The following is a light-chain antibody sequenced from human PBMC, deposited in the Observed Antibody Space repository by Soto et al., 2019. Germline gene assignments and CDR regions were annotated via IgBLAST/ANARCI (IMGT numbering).Light chain of an antibody. CDR1: QGIRNY. V-gene: IGKV1-27*01. CDR2: DAS. Sequence: DIQMTQSPSSLSASVGDRVTITCRASQGIRNYSAWYQQKPGKHPKRLIYDASTLQSGVPSRFSGSGSGTDFTLTINSLQPEDVATYSCQKYSGVPVFGPGTKVDIK. J-gene: IGKJ3*01. CDR3: QKYSGVPV.